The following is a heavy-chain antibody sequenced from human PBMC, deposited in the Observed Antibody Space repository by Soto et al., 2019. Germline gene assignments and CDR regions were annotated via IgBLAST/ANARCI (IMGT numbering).Heavy chain of an antibody. CDR3: ARDLFGQLFQSWFDP. V-gene: IGHV4-59*01. CDR2: IYYSGST. D-gene: IGHD3-10*02. J-gene: IGHJ5*02. CDR1: GGSISSYY. Sequence: PSETLSLTCTVSGGSISSYYWSWIRQPPGKGLEWIGYIYYSGSTNYNPSLKSRVTISVDTSKNQFSLKLSSVTAADTAVYYCARDLFGQLFQSWFDPWGQGNLVTVSS.